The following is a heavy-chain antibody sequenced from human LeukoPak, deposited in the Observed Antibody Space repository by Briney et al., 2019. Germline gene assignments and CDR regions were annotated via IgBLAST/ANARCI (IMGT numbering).Heavy chain of an antibody. Sequence: SETLSLTCTVSGGSISSSSYYWGWIRQPPGKGLEWIGSIFYSGTTYYNPSLKSRVTISVDTSKNQFSLKLSSVTAADTAVYYCARSLDYDILTGYHSLAAFDIWGQGTMVTVSS. V-gene: IGHV4-39*07. CDR3: ARSLDYDILTGYHSLAAFDI. J-gene: IGHJ3*02. CDR1: GGSISSSSYY. CDR2: IFYSGTT. D-gene: IGHD3-9*01.